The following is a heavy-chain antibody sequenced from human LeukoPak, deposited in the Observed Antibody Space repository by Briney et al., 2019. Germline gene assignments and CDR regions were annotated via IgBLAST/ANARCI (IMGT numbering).Heavy chain of an antibody. CDR1: GFTFDDYA. J-gene: IGHJ6*02. V-gene: IGHV3-9*01. CDR2: ISRNSVSI. D-gene: IGHD4-23*01. CDR3: AKDKGGNSRYYYYYYGMDV. Sequence: PGGSLRLSCAASGFTFDDYAMHWVWQAPGKGLEWVSGISRNSVSIGYADFVKGRFTISRDNAKNSLYLQMNSLSAEDTALYYCAKDKGGNSRYYYYYYGMDVWGQGTTVTVSS.